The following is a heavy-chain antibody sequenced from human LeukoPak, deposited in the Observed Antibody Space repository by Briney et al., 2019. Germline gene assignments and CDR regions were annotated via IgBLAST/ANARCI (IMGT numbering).Heavy chain of an antibody. CDR3: AKSLITMIHVFDY. D-gene: IGHD3-22*01. Sequence: GGSLRLSCAASGFPFSSYAMNWVRQAPGKGLEWVSAISGSGASTYYADSVKDRFTLSRDDSKNTLYLQMNGLRAEDTAVYYCAKSLITMIHVFDYWGQGTLVTVSS. CDR1: GFPFSSYA. V-gene: IGHV3-23*01. CDR2: ISGSGAST. J-gene: IGHJ4*02.